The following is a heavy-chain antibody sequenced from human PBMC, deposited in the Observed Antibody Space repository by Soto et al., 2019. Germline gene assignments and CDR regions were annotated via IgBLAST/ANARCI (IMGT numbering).Heavy chain of an antibody. CDR3: AGHDYGDYLYDY. Sequence: GSLRLSCAASGFAVSSNYMSWVRQAPGKGLEWVSVIYSGGSTYYADSVKGRFTISRDNSKNTLYLQMNSLRAEDTAVYYCAGHDYGDYLYDYWGQGTLVTVSS. D-gene: IGHD4-17*01. J-gene: IGHJ4*02. V-gene: IGHV3-53*01. CDR1: GFAVSSNY. CDR2: IYSGGST.